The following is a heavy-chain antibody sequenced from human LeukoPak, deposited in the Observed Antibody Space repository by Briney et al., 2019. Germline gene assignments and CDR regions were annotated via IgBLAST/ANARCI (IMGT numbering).Heavy chain of an antibody. J-gene: IGHJ5*02. V-gene: IGHV3-23*01. CDR3: VKRPYTNTGGWFDP. CDR1: GFTFSNYA. CDR2: ISGRGDDT. D-gene: IGHD1-14*01. Sequence: PGGSLRLSCAASGFTFSNYALAWVRQAPGKGLEWVSSISGRGDDTHYGDSVKGRFTISRDNSKNTLFLQTNSLRAEDTAVYYCVKRPYTNTGGWFDPWGQGTLVTVSS.